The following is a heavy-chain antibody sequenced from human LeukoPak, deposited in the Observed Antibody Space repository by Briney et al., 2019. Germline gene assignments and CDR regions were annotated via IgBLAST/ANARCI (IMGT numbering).Heavy chain of an antibody. CDR3: AELGITMIGGV. J-gene: IGHJ6*04. CDR2: IQYDGSNK. V-gene: IGHV3-30*02. CDR1: GFIFSSYG. D-gene: IGHD3-10*02. Sequence: PGESLRLSCVAPGFIFSSYGMHWVRQAPGKGLEWVAYIQYDGSNKQYADSVKGRFTISRDSSKNTLYLQMNSLRAEDTAVYYCAELGITMIGGVWGKGTTVTISS.